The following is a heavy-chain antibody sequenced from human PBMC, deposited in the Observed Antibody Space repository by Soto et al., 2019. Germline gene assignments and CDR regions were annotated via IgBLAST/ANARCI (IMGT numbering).Heavy chain of an antibody. V-gene: IGHV3-23*01. Sequence: EVQLLESGGGLVQPGGSLRLSCAASGFTFSSYAMSWVRQAPGKGLEWVSAISGSGGSTYYADSVKGRFTISRDNSKNTMYLQMNSLRAEDTAVYYCAKGGWGSGSYYNVAPGVDVSGQGTTVTVSS. CDR3: AKGGWGSGSYYNVAPGVDV. CDR1: GFTFSSYA. D-gene: IGHD3-10*01. CDR2: ISGSGGST. J-gene: IGHJ6*02.